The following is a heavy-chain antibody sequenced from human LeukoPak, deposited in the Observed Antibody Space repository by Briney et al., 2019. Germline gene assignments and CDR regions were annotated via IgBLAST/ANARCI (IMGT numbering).Heavy chain of an antibody. Sequence: GGSLRLSCAVSGFTFSSYWMHWVRQAPGKGLVWVSRINSDGSSTSYADSVKGRFTISRDNAKNTLYLQMNSLRAEDTAVYYCARVGPSGIAVAGTQYFQHWGQGTLVTVSS. CDR2: INSDGSST. CDR3: ARVGPSGIAVAGTQYFQH. CDR1: GFTFSSYW. V-gene: IGHV3-74*01. J-gene: IGHJ1*01. D-gene: IGHD6-19*01.